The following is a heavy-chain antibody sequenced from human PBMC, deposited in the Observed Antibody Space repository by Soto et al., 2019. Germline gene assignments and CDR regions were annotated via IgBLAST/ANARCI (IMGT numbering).Heavy chain of an antibody. Sequence: PSETLSLTCTVSGGSISSYYWSWIRQPPGKGLEWIGYIYYSGITNYNPSLKSRVTISVDTSKNQFSLKLSSVTAADTAVYYCARGYCTNGVCYDYWGQGTLVTVSS. CDR3: ARGYCTNGVCYDY. V-gene: IGHV4-59*01. D-gene: IGHD2-8*01. J-gene: IGHJ4*02. CDR1: GGSISSYY. CDR2: IYYSGIT.